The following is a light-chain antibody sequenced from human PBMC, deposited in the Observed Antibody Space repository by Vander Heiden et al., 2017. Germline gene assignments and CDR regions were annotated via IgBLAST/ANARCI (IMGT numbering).Light chain of an antibody. CDR3: QQSFILPWT. Sequence: DIQMTQSPSSLSASVGDRVTITCRASQYISSYLNWYQQKPGKAPNLLIYAASSLQSGVPSRFSGSRSGTDFTLTISSLQPEDFATYYCQQSFILPWTFGQGTNVEIK. CDR1: QYISSY. J-gene: IGKJ1*01. CDR2: AAS. V-gene: IGKV1-39*01.